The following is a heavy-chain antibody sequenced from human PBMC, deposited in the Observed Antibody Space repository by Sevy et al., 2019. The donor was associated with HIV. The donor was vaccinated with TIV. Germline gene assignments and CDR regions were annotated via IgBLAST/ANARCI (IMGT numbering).Heavy chain of an antibody. J-gene: IGHJ4*02. CDR2: IRQDGSQK. V-gene: IGHV3-7*01. D-gene: IGHD3-22*01. CDR1: GFTFSNYW. Sequence: GGSLRLSCAASGFTFSNYWMSWVRQAPGKGLEWVANIRQDGSQKYFVDSVKGRFAISRDNAKNSLYLQMKSLRAEDTAVYDCARPYRTDPFDYSGSSGYYYPTYFDYWGQGTLVTVSS. CDR3: ARPYRTDPFDYSGSSGYYYPTYFDY.